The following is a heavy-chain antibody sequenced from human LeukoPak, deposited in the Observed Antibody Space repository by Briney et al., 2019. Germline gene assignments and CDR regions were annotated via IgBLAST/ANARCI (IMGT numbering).Heavy chain of an antibody. D-gene: IGHD6-13*01. Sequence: RASVKVSCKASGYTFTSYDINWVRQATGQGLEWMGWMNPNSGNTGYAQKFQGRVTITRNTSISTAYMELSSLRSEDTAVYYCARRHSSSWYRWGREDYYYMDVWGKGTTVTVSS. J-gene: IGHJ6*03. CDR2: MNPNSGNT. V-gene: IGHV1-8*03. CDR3: ARRHSSSWYRWGREDYYYMDV. CDR1: GYTFTSYD.